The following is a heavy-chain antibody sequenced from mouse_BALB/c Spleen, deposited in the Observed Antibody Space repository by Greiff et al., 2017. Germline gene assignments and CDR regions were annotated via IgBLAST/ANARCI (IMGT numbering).Heavy chain of an antibody. D-gene: IGHD2-1*01. CDR1: GFTFSSFG. J-gene: IGHJ4*01. CDR2: ISSGSSTI. V-gene: IGHV5-17*02. Sequence: EVKLVESGGGLVQPGGSRKLSCAASGFTFSSFGMHWVRQAPEKGLEWVAYISSGSSTIYYADTVKGRFTISRDNPKNTLFLQMTSLRSEDTAMYYCARSGYYGNYPSYAMDYWGQGTSVTVSS. CDR3: ARSGYYGNYPSYAMDY.